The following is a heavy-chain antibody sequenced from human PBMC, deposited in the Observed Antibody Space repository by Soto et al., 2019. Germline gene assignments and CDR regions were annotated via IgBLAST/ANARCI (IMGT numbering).Heavy chain of an antibody. Sequence: SQTLSLTCAISGDSFSSNSAAWNWIRQSPSRGLEWLGRTYYRSKWYNDYAVSVKSRITINPDTSKNQFSLQLNSVTPEDTAVYYCARGYSSGWFLTYYFDYWGQGTLVTVSS. D-gene: IGHD6-19*01. CDR1: GDSFSSNSAA. J-gene: IGHJ4*02. CDR2: TYYRSKWYN. V-gene: IGHV6-1*01. CDR3: ARGYSSGWFLTYYFDY.